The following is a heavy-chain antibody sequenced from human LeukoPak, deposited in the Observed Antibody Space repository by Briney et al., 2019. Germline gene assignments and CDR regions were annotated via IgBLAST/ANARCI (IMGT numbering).Heavy chain of an antibody. D-gene: IGHD6-13*01. CDR2: ISGSGSIT. J-gene: IGHJ4*02. CDR3: AKDREIYSNSWYYFDY. CDR1: GFTFSNYA. Sequence: GGSLRLSCAASGFTFSNYAMSWVRQAPGRGLEWVPGISGSGSITYFADSVKGRFTISRDNSKNTLYLQLNSLRAEDTAVYHCAKDREIYSNSWYYFDYWGQGTLVTVSS. V-gene: IGHV3-23*01.